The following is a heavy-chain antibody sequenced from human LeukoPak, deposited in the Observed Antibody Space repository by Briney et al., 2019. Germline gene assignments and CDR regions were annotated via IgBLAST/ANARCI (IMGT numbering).Heavy chain of an antibody. D-gene: IGHD3-22*01. J-gene: IGHJ4*02. CDR3: ARGDDSSGYYWDY. Sequence: SDPLSLTCTVSGRSISSYYRSWIRQPAGKGLEWIGRIYTSGSTNYNPSLKSRVTISVDKSKNQFSLKLSSVTAADTAVYYCARGDDSSGYYWDYWGQGTLVTVSS. CDR2: IYTSGST. CDR1: GRSISSYY. V-gene: IGHV4-4*07.